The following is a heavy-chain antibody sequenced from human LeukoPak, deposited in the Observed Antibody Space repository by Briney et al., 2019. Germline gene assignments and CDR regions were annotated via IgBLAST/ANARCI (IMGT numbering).Heavy chain of an antibody. V-gene: IGHV4-39*01. Sequence: SETLSLTCTVSGGSISSSNYYWGWIRQPPGKGLEWIGSIYYSGSTYYNSSLKSRVTISVDTSKNQLFLELTSVAAADTAVYYCARSLRVRGVPDYMDVWGKGTTVTISS. J-gene: IGHJ6*03. CDR1: GGSISSSNYY. D-gene: IGHD3-10*01. CDR2: IYYSGST. CDR3: ARSLRVRGVPDYMDV.